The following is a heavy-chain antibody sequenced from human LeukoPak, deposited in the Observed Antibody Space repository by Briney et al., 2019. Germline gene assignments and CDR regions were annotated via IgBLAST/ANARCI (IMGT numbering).Heavy chain of an antibody. CDR1: GYTFTGYY. J-gene: IGHJ4*02. V-gene: IGHV1-2*02. Sequence: ASVKVSCKASGYTFTGYYIHWVRQAPGHGLEWMGWINPNSGGTNYAQKFQGRVTMTRDTSISTFYMELSRLRSDDTAVYYCARGLYGSGSYYPFDYWGQGTLVTVSS. CDR3: ARGLYGSGSYYPFDY. CDR2: INPNSGGT. D-gene: IGHD3-10*01.